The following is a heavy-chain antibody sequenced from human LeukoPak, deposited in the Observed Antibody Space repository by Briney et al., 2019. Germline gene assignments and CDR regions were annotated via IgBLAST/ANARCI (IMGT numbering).Heavy chain of an antibody. CDR1: GLTFSSYA. V-gene: IGHV3-23*01. Sequence: GGSLRLSCAASGLTFSSYAMSWVRQAPGKGLEWVSAISGSGGSTYYADSVKGRFTIPRDNSKNTLYLQMNSLRAEDTAVYYCAKSIREITIFGVVMRQITRSYYFDYWGQGTLVTVSS. CDR3: AKSIREITIFGVVMRQITRSYYFDY. D-gene: IGHD3-3*01. J-gene: IGHJ4*02. CDR2: ISGSGGST.